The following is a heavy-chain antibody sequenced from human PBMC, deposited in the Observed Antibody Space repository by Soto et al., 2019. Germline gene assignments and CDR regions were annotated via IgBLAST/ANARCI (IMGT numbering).Heavy chain of an antibody. CDR1: GFTFSSYG. J-gene: IGHJ4*02. CDR3: AKDKDSSGYYYHDY. CDR2: ISYDGSNK. Sequence: GGSLRLSCAASGFTFSSYGMHWVRQAPGKGLEWVAAISYDGSNKYYADSVKGRFTISRDNSKNTPHLQMNSLRAEDTAVYYCAKDKDSSGYYYHDYWGQGTLVTVSS. D-gene: IGHD3-22*01. V-gene: IGHV3-30*18.